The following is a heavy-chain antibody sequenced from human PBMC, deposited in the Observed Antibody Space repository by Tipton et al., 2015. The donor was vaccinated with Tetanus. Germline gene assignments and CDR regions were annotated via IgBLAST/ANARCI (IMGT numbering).Heavy chain of an antibody. CDR1: GYSFSSYY. J-gene: IGHJ4*02. Sequence: QLVQSGVEVKKPGESLRISCQASGYSFSSYYIAWVRQMPGKGLEWMGLIYPDDSDTRYSPSFQGQVTFSADESISTAYLQWSSLKASDTAIYYCASFSDGYFDYWGQGTLVTVSS. CDR3: ASFSDGYFDY. CDR2: IYPDDSDT. D-gene: IGHD3-22*01. V-gene: IGHV5-51*01.